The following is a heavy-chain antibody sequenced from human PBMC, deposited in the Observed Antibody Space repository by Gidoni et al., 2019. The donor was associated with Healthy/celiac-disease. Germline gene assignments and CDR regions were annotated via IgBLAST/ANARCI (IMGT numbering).Heavy chain of an antibody. CDR2: IKQDGGEK. CDR3: ARDGFVYSGFEGFFLDV. J-gene: IGHJ6*04. D-gene: IGHD5-12*01. Sequence: EVQLVESGGGLVQPGGSLRLSCVASGFLFENFWMNWVRRAPGKGLEWVANIKQDGGEKNFVDSVKGRFTIARDNAKTSLFLQMNSLRAEDTGVYYCARDGFVYSGFEGFFLDVWGKGTTVTVSS. CDR1: GFLFENFW. V-gene: IGHV3-7*03.